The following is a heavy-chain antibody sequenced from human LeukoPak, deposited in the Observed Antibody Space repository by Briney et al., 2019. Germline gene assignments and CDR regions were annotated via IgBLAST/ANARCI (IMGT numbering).Heavy chain of an antibody. CDR2: ISPSVGST. Sequence: ASVKVSCKASGYTFTSYYMHWVRQAPGQGLEWMGIISPSVGSTSYAQKFPGRVTMTRDTSTSTVYMELSSLRSDDTAVYYCARTTITFGGVRDAFDIWGQGTMVTVSS. D-gene: IGHD3-16*01. CDR3: ARTTITFGGVRDAFDI. J-gene: IGHJ3*02. V-gene: IGHV1-46*01. CDR1: GYTFTSYY.